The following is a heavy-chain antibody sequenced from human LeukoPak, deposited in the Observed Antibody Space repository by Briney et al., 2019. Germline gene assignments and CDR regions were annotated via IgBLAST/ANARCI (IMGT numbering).Heavy chain of an antibody. D-gene: IGHD2-21*01. J-gene: IGHJ4*02. Sequence: SETLSLTCAVYGGSFSGYYWSWIRQPPGKGLEWIGEINHSGSTNYNPSLKSRVTISVDTSKNQFSLKLSSVTAADTAVYYCARGAVIDYWGQGTLVTVSS. CDR3: ARGAVIDY. CDR1: GGSFSGYY. V-gene: IGHV4-34*01. CDR2: INHSGST.